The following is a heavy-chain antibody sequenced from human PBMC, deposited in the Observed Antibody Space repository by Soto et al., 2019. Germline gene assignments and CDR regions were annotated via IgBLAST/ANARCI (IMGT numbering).Heavy chain of an antibody. Sequence: GGSLRLSCAASGFTFSSYAMSWVRQAPGKGLEWVSAISGSGGSTYYADSVKGRFTISRDNSKNTLYLQMNSLRAEDTAVYYCAKLVFNYYDSSGYFDYWGQGTLVTVSS. V-gene: IGHV3-23*01. J-gene: IGHJ4*02. CDR3: AKLVFNYYDSSGYFDY. CDR2: ISGSGGST. CDR1: GFTFSSYA. D-gene: IGHD3-22*01.